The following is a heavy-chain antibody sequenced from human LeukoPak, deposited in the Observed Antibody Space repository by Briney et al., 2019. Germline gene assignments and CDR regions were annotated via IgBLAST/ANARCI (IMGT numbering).Heavy chain of an antibody. D-gene: IGHD3-3*01. Sequence: PGGSLRLSCAASGFTVSSNYMSWVRQAPGKGLEWVSVIYSGGSTYYADSVKGRFTISRANSKNTLYLQMNSLRAEDTAVYYCAKGNSRLPPGVAFDYWGQGTLVTVSS. J-gene: IGHJ4*02. V-gene: IGHV3-53*01. CDR1: GFTVSSNY. CDR3: AKGNSRLPPGVAFDY. CDR2: IYSGGST.